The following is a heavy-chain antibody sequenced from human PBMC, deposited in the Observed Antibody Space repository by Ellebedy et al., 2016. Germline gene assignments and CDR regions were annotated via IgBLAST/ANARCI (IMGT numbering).Heavy chain of an antibody. CDR3: AKGATPGPLYYFDY. CDR1: GFTFSSYA. CDR2: ISGSGGST. D-gene: IGHD1-26*01. V-gene: IGHV3-23*01. Sequence: GESLKISXAASGFTFSSYAMSWVRQAPGKGLEWVSAISGSGGSTYYADSVKGRFTISRDNAKNSLYLQMNSLRAEDTALYYCAKGATPGPLYYFDYWGQGTLVTVSS. J-gene: IGHJ4*02.